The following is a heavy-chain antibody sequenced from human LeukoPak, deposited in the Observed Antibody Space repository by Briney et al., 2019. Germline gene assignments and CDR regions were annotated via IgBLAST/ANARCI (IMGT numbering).Heavy chain of an antibody. Sequence: ASVTVSFKASGYTFTSYYMHWVRQAPGQGLEWMGLINPSGGSTTYAQKFQDRVTMTRDTSTTTVYMELSSLRSDDTAVNYCARDRCVFWNVYSLWGQGTLVTVSS. D-gene: IGHD3-3*01. J-gene: IGHJ4*02. CDR3: ARDRCVFWNVYSL. CDR1: GYTFTSYY. CDR2: INPSGGST. V-gene: IGHV1-46*01.